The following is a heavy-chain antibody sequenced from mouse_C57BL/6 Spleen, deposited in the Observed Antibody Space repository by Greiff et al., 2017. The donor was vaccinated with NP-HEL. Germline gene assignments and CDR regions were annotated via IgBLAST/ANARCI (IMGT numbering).Heavy chain of an antibody. V-gene: IGHV1-26*01. Sequence: EVQLQQSGPELVKPGASVKISCKASGYTFTDYYMNWVKQSHGKSLEWIGDINPNNGGTSYNQKFKGKATLTVDKSSSTAYMELRSLTSEDSAVYYCARAPIYYYGSSFYYWGQGTTLKVSS. D-gene: IGHD1-1*01. CDR2: INPNNGGT. CDR1: GYTFTDYY. CDR3: ARAPIYYYGSSFYY. J-gene: IGHJ2*01.